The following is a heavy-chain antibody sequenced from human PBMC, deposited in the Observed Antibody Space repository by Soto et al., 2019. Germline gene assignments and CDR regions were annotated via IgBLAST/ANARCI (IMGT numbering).Heavy chain of an antibody. J-gene: IGHJ2*01. Sequence: EKGLEYVSAISSNGGSTYYADSVKGRFTISRENSKNTLYLQMSSLRAEDTAVYYFFFFKEEEGIRGPCKVSAFLLNRSSDL. CDR2: ISSNGGST. CDR3: FFFKEEEGIRGPCKVSAFLLNRSSDL. V-gene: IGHV3-64D*08. D-gene: IGHD1-20*01.